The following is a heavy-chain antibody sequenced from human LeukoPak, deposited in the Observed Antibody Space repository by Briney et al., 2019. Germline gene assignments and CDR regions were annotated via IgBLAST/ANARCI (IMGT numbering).Heavy chain of an antibody. D-gene: IGHD4-17*01. CDR1: GFTFDDYA. CDR3: AKSYTVTNPYFDY. V-gene: IGHV3-9*01. Sequence: GRSLRPSCAASGFTFDDYAMHWVRQAPGKGLEWVSGISWNSGSIGYADSVKGRFTISRDNAKNSLYLQMNSLRAEDTALYYCAKSYTVTNPYFDYWGQGTLVTVSS. CDR2: ISWNSGSI. J-gene: IGHJ4*02.